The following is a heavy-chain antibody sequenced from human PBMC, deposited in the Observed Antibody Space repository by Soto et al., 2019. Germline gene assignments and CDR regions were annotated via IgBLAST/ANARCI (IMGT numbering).Heavy chain of an antibody. V-gene: IGHV3-7*01. CDR3: ERKLKVTSHYDAFDI. Sequence: QAGGSLRLSCAASGFTFSSYWMSWVRQAPGKGLEWVANIKQDGSEKYYVDSVKGRFTISRDNAKNSLYLQMNSLRAEDTAVYYCERKLKVTSHYDAFDIWGQGTMVTV. J-gene: IGHJ3*02. D-gene: IGHD2-8*01. CDR2: IKQDGSEK. CDR1: GFTFSSYW.